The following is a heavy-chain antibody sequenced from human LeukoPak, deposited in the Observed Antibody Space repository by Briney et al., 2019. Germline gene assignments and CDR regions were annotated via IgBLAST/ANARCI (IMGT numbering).Heavy chain of an antibody. J-gene: IGHJ4*02. CDR3: AREKYYYDSSGYFYFDY. CDR1: GFTFSSNY. V-gene: IGHV3-66*02. CDR2: IYSGGST. Sequence: PGGSLRLSCAASGFTFSSNYMSWVRQAPGKGLEWVSVIYSGGSTYYADSVKGRFTISRDNSKNTLYLQMNSLRAVDTAVYYCAREKYYYDSSGYFYFDYWGQGTLVTVSS. D-gene: IGHD3-22*01.